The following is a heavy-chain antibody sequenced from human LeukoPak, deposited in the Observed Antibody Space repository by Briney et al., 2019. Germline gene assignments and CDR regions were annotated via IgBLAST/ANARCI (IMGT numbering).Heavy chain of an antibody. D-gene: IGHD5-12*01. CDR1: GFTSTNYA. Sequence: GGSLRLSCAASGFTSTNYAMNWVRQAPGKGLEWVSVLIGSSGSTDYADSVKGRFTISRDKSKNTLFLQMNSLRAEDTAIYFRAKGAYDYIEMGYFDSWGQGTLVTVSS. V-gene: IGHV3-23*01. J-gene: IGHJ4*02. CDR2: LIGSSGST. CDR3: AKGAYDYIEMGYFDS.